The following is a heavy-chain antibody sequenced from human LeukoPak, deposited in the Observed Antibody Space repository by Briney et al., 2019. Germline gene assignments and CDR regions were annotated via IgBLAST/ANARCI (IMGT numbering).Heavy chain of an antibody. J-gene: IGHJ4*02. CDR3: ARSGVYYDSSGYTPYFDY. D-gene: IGHD3-22*01. V-gene: IGHV3-53*04. Sequence: PGGSLRLSCAASGFTVSSSYMSWVRQAPGKGLEWVSVIYSGGSTYYADSVKGRFTISRHNSKNTLYLQMNSLRAEDTAVYYCARSGVYYDSSGYTPYFDYWGQGTLVTVSS. CDR1: GFTVSSSY. CDR2: IYSGGST.